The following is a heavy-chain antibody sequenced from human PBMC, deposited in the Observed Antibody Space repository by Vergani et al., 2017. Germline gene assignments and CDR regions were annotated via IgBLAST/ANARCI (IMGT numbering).Heavy chain of an antibody. CDR2: ISGSGNST. J-gene: IGHJ4*02. CDR3: AKRSGDY. CDR1: GFTFTNYA. V-gene: IGHV3-23*01. D-gene: IGHD1-26*01. Sequence: EVQLLESGGGLVQPGGSLRLSCAASGFTFTNYAMSWVRQGPGKGLEWVSAISGSGNSTYYADSVKGRFTISRDNSKNTLYXQMNSLRAEDTAIYYCAKRSGDYWGQGTLVTVSS.